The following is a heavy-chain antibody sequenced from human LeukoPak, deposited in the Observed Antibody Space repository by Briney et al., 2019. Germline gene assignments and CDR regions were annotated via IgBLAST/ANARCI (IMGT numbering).Heavy chain of an antibody. V-gene: IGHV3-23*01. D-gene: IGHD3-22*01. CDR3: AKVPLVYYYDSSGYY. CDR1: GFTFSIYA. Sequence: GGSLRLSCAASGFTFSIYAMSWVRQAPGKGLEWVSAISGSGGSTYYADSVKGRFTISRDNSKNTLYLQMNSLRAEDTAVYYCAKVPLVYYYDSSGYYWGQGTLVTVSS. J-gene: IGHJ4*02. CDR2: ISGSGGST.